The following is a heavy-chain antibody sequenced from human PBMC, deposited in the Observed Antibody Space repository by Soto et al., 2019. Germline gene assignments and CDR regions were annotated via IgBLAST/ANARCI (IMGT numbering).Heavy chain of an antibody. CDR1: GYTFTSFP. V-gene: IGHV1-3*01. J-gene: IGHJ1*01. Sequence: GSVKVCWKASGYTFTSFPIHWVRQAPGQRLEWMGWINAGNGDTKYSQKFQGRVTVTRDTSASTAYMELISLRSEDTAVYYCTRAPRGENWGQGTLVTVS. D-gene: IGHD2-21*01. CDR3: TRAPRGEN. CDR2: INAGNGDT.